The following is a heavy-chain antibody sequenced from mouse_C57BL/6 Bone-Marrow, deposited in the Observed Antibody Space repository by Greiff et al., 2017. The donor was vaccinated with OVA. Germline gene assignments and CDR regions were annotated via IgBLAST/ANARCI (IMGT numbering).Heavy chain of an antibody. CDR3: ARERVFYYYGSSYGDYAMDY. Sequence: EVKLMESGPGLVKPSQTVFLTCTVTGISITTGNYRWSWIRQFPGNKLEWIGYIYYSGTITYNPSLTSRTTITRDTPKNQFFLEMNSLTAEDTATYYCARERVFYYYGSSYGDYAMDYWGQGTSVTVSS. V-gene: IGHV3-5*01. J-gene: IGHJ4*01. CDR1: GISITTGNYR. D-gene: IGHD1-1*01. CDR2: IYYSGTI.